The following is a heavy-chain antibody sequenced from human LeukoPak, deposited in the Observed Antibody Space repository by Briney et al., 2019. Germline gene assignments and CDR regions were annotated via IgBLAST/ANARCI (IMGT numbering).Heavy chain of an antibody. V-gene: IGHV3-21*04. J-gene: IGHJ6*02. CDR2: ISSSSSYI. CDR1: GFTFSSWS. Sequence: GGSLRLSCAASGFTFSSWSMNWVRQAPGKGLEWVSSISSSSSYIYYADSMKGRFTISRDNAKNSLYLQMNSLRAEDTAVYYCARDIRATYCSSTSCYYYYYYGMDVWGQGTTVTVSS. D-gene: IGHD2-2*01. CDR3: ARDIRATYCSSTSCYYYYYYGMDV.